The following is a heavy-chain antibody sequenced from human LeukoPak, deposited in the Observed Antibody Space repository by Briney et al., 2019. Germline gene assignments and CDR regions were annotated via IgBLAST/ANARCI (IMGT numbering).Heavy chain of an antibody. CDR3: TRHPYYYGSGRGYYYGMDV. J-gene: IGHJ6*04. V-gene: IGHV3-73*01. CDR1: GFTFSGSA. Sequence: GGSLRLSCAASGFTFSGSAMHWVRQASGKGLEWVGRIRSKANSYATAYAASVKGRFTISRDDSKNTAYLQMNSLKPEDTAVYYCTRHPYYYGSGRGYYYGMDVWGKGPTVTVSS. CDR2: IRSKANSYAT. D-gene: IGHD3-10*01.